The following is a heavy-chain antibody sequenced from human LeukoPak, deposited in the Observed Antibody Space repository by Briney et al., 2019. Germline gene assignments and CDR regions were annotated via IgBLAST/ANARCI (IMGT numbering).Heavy chain of an antibody. V-gene: IGHV4-59*01. J-gene: IGHJ3*02. CDR3: ATSTYYYGSGNYYSYAFDI. CDR1: GGSISSYY. D-gene: IGHD3-10*01. CDR2: IYYSGST. Sequence: SETLSLTCTVSGGSISSYYWSWIRQSPGKGLEWIGYIYYSGSTNYNPSLKSRVTMSVDTSKNQFSLKLSSVTAADTALYYCATSTYYYGSGNYYSYAFDIWGQRTMVTVSS.